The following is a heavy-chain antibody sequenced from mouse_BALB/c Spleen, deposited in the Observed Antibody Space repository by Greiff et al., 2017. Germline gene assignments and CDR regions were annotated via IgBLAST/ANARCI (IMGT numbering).Heavy chain of an antibody. CDR2: INPSTGYT. CDR1: GYTFTSYW. Sequence: QVQLQQSGAELAKPGASVKMSCKASGYTFTSYWMHWVKQRPGQGLEWIGYINPSTGYTEYNQKFKDKATLTADKSSSTAYMQLSSLTSEDSAVYYCARWGTTGGFAYWGQGTLVTVSA. D-gene: IGHD1-1*01. V-gene: IGHV1-7*01. J-gene: IGHJ3*01. CDR3: ARWGTTGGFAY.